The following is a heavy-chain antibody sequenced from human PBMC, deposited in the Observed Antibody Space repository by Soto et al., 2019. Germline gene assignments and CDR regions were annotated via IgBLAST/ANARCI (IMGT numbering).Heavy chain of an antibody. V-gene: IGHV3-72*01. D-gene: IGHD1-26*01. J-gene: IGHJ1*01. CDR2: IRNKANSYST. CDR1: GFTFSDHY. CDR3: ARIRLGSSDLTCCDY. Sequence: PGGSLRLSCAASGFTFSDHYVYWVLQAPGKGLEWVARIRNKANSYSTEYAASAKGRFTISRDDSKNLGYLQLSSLITEDTGVYYCARIRLGSSDLTCCDYWGQGTLVTVSS.